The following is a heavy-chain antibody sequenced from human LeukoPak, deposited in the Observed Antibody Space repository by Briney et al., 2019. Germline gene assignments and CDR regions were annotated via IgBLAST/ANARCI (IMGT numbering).Heavy chain of an antibody. CDR1: RFTFSYYW. CDR2: IKQDASDK. D-gene: IGHD3-16*01. V-gene: IGHV3-7*01. Sequence: GGSLRLSCAASRFTFSYYWMTWVRQAPGKGVEWVANIKQDASDKHYADSVKGRFTISRDNAKNSLYLQMNSLRVEDTAVYYCLGGVAADYWGRGTPVTVSS. CDR3: LGGVAADY. J-gene: IGHJ4*02.